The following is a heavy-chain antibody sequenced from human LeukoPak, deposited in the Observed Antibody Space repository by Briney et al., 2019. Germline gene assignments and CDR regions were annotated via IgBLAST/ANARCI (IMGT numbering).Heavy chain of an antibody. V-gene: IGHV4-39*01. CDR3: ASPKYCSGGSCYSGRYFDL. CDR1: GGSISSSSYY. CDR2: IYYSGST. J-gene: IGHJ2*01. D-gene: IGHD2-15*01. Sequence: SETLSLTCTVSGGSISSSSYYWGWIRQPPGKGLEWIGSIYYSGSTYYNPSLKSRVTISVDTSKNQFSLKLSSVTAADTAVYYCASPKYCSGGSCYSGRYFDLWGRSTLVTVSS.